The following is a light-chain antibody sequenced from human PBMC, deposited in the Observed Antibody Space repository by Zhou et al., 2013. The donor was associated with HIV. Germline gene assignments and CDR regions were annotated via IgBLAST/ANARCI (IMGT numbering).Light chain of an antibody. V-gene: IGKV1-5*01. CDR3: QQYNNYWT. CDR1: QNINMW. J-gene: IGKJ1*01. CDR2: GAS. Sequence: DIQMTQSPSTVSASVGDRVTITCRASQNINMWLAWYQQKPGKAPNLLLYGASRLESGVPSRFSGSGSGTDYTLTITSLQSEDFATYYCQQYNNYWTFGQGTKVEIK.